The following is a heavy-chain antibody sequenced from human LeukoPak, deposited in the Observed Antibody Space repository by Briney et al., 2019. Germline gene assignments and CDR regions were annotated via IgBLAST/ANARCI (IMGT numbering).Heavy chain of an antibody. D-gene: IGHD5-18*01. CDR3: ARVLARGYSYDMDV. V-gene: IGHV3-30*04. CDR1: GFTFSNYA. CDR2: ISHDGSNK. J-gene: IGHJ6*03. Sequence: GRSLRLSCAASGFTFSNYAMHWVRQAPGKGLEWVALISHDGSNKYYADSVKGRFTISRDSSKNTLYLQMNSLRAEDTAVYYCARVLARGYSYDMDVWGKGTTVTISS.